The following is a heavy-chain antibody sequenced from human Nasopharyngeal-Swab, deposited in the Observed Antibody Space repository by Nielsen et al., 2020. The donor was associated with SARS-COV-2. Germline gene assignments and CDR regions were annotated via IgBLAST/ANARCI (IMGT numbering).Heavy chain of an antibody. CDR2: IEQDGSEE. CDR1: GLSFSCYW. J-gene: IGHJ4*02. V-gene: IGHV3-7*01. CDR3: ARDQLDHPYDYVWGTYRYTYFDY. D-gene: IGHD3-16*02. Sequence: GGSLRRSGAASGLSFSCYWVSWIRQAPGKGMEGVASIEQDGSEEYSVDSVKGRFPISRDNAKNSLYLQMNSLRAEDTAVYYCARDQLDHPYDYVWGTYRYTYFDYWGQGTLVTVSS.